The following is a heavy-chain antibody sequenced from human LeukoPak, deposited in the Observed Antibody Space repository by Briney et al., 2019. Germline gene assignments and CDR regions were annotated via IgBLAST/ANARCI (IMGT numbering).Heavy chain of an antibody. D-gene: IGHD5-18*01. CDR3: ARGERGYSYGYGDY. CDR1: GFTFSSYA. V-gene: IGHV3-23*01. J-gene: IGHJ4*02. CDR2: VSGSGGST. Sequence: PGGSLRLSCAASGFTFSSYAMSWVRQAPGKGLEWVSAVSGSGGSTYYADSVKGRFTISRDNSKNTLYLQMNSLRAEDTAVYYCARGERGYSYGYGDYWGQGTLVTVSS.